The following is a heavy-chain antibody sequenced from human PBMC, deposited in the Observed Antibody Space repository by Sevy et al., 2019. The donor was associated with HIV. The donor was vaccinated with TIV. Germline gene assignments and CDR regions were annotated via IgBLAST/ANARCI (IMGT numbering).Heavy chain of an antibody. D-gene: IGHD2-8*01. CDR3: TSGADCSNGVCYPRGFDP. V-gene: IGHV1-69*13. CDR1: GGTLTNYA. CDR2: IVPVFGTS. Sequence: ASVKVSCKASGGTLTNYAISWVRQAPGQGLEWVGEIVPVFGTSHHARSFQGRVTITADESTSTAYMELRSLRSEDTAVYYCTSGADCSNGVCYPRGFDPWGQGTLVTVSS. J-gene: IGHJ5*02.